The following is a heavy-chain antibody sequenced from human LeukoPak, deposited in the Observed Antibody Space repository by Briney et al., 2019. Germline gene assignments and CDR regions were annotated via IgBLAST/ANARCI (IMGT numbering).Heavy chain of an antibody. CDR3: ARGPPRRWLQSRGDFDY. Sequence: AASVKVSCKASGYTFTGYYMHWVRQAPGQGLEWMGWINPNSGGTNYAQKFQGRVTMTRDTSISTAYMELSRLRSDDTAVYYCARGPPRRWLQSRGDFDYWGQGTLVTVSS. CDR1: GYTFTGYY. J-gene: IGHJ4*02. V-gene: IGHV1-2*02. D-gene: IGHD5-24*01. CDR2: INPNSGGT.